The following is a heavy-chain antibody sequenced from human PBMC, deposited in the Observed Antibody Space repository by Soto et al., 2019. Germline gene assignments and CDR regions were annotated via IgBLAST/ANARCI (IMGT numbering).Heavy chain of an antibody. J-gene: IGHJ3*02. V-gene: IGHV3-7*01. CDR2: INQDGSEE. CDR3: ARDPFDPDSGTYGAFDI. D-gene: IGHD3-10*01. CDR1: GFYFNTYW. Sequence: PGGSLRLSCTASGFYFNTYWMTWVRQAPGKGLEWVGNINQDGSEEVYVDSVKGRFSISRDNAKDSLYLQMSSLRAEDTAVYYCARDPFDPDSGTYGAFDIWGQGTMVTVSS.